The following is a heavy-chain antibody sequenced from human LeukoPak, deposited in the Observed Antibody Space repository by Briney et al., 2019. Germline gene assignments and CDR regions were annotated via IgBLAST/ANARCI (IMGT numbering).Heavy chain of an antibody. V-gene: IGHV1-24*01. J-gene: IGHJ5*02. D-gene: IGHD1-26*01. CDR1: GYTLTELS. CDR2: FDPEDGET. CDR3: ATAPSLYSGSYSFDP. Sequence: ASVKVSCKVSGYTLTELSMHWVRQAPGKGLEWMGGFDPEDGETIYAQRFQGRVTMTEDTSTDTAYMELSSLRSEDTAVYYCATAPSLYSGSYSFDPWGQGTLVTVSS.